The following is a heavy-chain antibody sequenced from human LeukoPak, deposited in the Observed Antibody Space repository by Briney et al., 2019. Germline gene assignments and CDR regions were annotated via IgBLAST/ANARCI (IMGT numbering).Heavy chain of an antibody. CDR1: GGTFSSYA. Sequence: GASVKVSCKASGGTFSSYAISWVRQAPGQGLEWMGGIIPIFGTANYAQKFQGRVTITADESTSTAYMELSSLRSEDTAVYYCASATYYYDSSGPNWYFDLWGRGTLVTVSS. V-gene: IGHV1-69*13. D-gene: IGHD3-22*01. CDR3: ASATYYYDSSGPNWYFDL. J-gene: IGHJ2*01. CDR2: IIPIFGTA.